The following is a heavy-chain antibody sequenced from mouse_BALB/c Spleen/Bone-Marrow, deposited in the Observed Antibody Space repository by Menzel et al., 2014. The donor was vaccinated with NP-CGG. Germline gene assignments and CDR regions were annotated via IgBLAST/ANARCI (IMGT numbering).Heavy chain of an antibody. CDR3: SRERTEGAMDS. CDR2: ISYDGSN. J-gene: IGHJ4*01. V-gene: IGHV3-6*02. Sequence: GYISYDGSNNYNPSLKNRVSITRDTSKNQFFLRLISVTAEDSATYYCSRERTEGAMDSWGQGTSVTVSS.